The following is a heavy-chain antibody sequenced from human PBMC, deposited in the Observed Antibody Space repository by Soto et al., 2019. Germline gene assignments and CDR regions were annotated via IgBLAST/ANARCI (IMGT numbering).Heavy chain of an antibody. CDR2: IKQDGSEK. CDR3: ARVAYGNGWIFDY. V-gene: IGHV3-7*01. D-gene: IGHD6-19*01. Sequence: GGSLRLSCAASGFTFSSYWMSWVRQAPGKGLEWVANIKQDGSEKYYVDSVKGRFTLSRDNAKNPLQLQMSSLRDEDTAIYFCARVAYGNGWIFDYWGQGTLVTVSS. J-gene: IGHJ4*01. CDR1: GFTFSSYW.